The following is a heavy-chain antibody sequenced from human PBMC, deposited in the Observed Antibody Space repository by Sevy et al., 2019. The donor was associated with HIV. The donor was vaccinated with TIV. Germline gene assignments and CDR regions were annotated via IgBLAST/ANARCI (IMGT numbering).Heavy chain of an antibody. Sequence: GGSLRLSCAASGFTFGDYAMNWVRQAPGKGLEWVAFLKSKASGGTLHHAASGQGRFTISRDNSKNIAYLQMNDLKTEDTAVYYCMWWKGDQSIFDYWGQGALVTVSS. J-gene: IGHJ4*02. CDR2: LKSKASGGTL. D-gene: IGHD2-21*01. CDR1: GFTFGDYA. V-gene: IGHV3-49*04. CDR3: MWWKGDQSIFDY.